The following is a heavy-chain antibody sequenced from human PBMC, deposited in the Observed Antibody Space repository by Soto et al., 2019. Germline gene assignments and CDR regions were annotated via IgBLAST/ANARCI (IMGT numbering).Heavy chain of an antibody. CDR3: ARARRIAAADYYYYYGMDV. J-gene: IGHJ6*02. Sequence: SVKVSCKASGGTFSSYAISWVRQAPGQGLEWMGGIIPIFGTANYAQKFQGRVTITADKSTNTAYMELSSLRSEDTAVYYCARARRIAAADYYYYYGMDVWGQGTTVTAP. V-gene: IGHV1-69*06. D-gene: IGHD6-13*01. CDR1: GGTFSSYA. CDR2: IIPIFGTA.